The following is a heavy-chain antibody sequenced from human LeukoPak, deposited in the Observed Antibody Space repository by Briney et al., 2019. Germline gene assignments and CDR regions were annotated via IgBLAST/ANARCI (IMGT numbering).Heavy chain of an antibody. V-gene: IGHV1-8*01. CDR3: ARGWTWGDS. CDR2: INPNSGNT. D-gene: IGHD3-16*01. J-gene: IGHJ1*01. Sequence: ASVKVSCKASGYTFTTYDINWVRQAPGQGLVWMGWINPNSGNTAYAQNFQGRVTMTRDSSRSTVYMELSSLKSEDTAVYYCARGWTWGDSWGQGSPVTVSS. CDR1: GYTFTTYD.